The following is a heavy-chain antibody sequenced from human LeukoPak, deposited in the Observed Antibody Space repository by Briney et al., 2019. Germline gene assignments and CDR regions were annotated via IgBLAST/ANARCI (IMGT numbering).Heavy chain of an antibody. D-gene: IGHD2-2*01. CDR2: INPNSGGT. V-gene: IGHV1-2*02. CDR3: ARELSFSYCSSTSCHNWFDP. J-gene: IGHJ5*02. CDR1: GYTFTGYF. Sequence: ASVEVSCKASGYTFTGYFMHWVRQAPGQGLEWMGWINPNSGGTNYAQKFKGRVTMTRDTSISTAYMELSRLRSDNTAVYYCARELSFSYCSSTSCHNWFDPWGQGTLVTVSS.